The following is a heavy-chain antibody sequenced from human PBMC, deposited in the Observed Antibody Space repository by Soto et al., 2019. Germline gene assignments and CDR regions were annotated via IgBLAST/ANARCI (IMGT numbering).Heavy chain of an antibody. J-gene: IGHJ6*02. CDR2: IIPIFGTA. Sequence: QVQLVQSGAEVKKPGSSVKVSCKSSGGTFSTYAISWVRQAPGQGLEWMGGIIPIFGTANYAQKFQGRVTITAGESTTTAYMELISRRSEDTAVYYCARDEMVVATGSRTWHYYYGMDVWGQGTTVTVSS. D-gene: IGHD2-15*01. CDR3: ARDEMVVATGSRTWHYYYGMDV. V-gene: IGHV1-69*12. CDR1: GGTFSTYA.